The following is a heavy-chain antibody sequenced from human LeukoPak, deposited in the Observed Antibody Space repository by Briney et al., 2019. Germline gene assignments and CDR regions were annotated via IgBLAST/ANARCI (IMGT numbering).Heavy chain of an antibody. V-gene: IGHV3-23*01. CDR2: ISGSGGST. CDR3: AKAEGYDILTGLDY. Sequence: GGSLRLSCAASGFTFSSYAMSWVRQAPGEGLEWVSAISGSGGSTYYADSVKGRFTISRDNSKNTLYLQMNSLRTEDTAVYYCAKAEGYDILTGLDYWGQGTLVTVSS. J-gene: IGHJ4*02. D-gene: IGHD3-9*01. CDR1: GFTFSSYA.